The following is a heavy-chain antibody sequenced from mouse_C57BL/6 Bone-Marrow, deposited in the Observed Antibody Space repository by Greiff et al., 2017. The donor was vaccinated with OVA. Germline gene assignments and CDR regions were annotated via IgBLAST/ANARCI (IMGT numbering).Heavy chain of an antibody. CDR3: ARPRDYDGDWFAY. J-gene: IGHJ3*01. Sequence: VMLVESGAELVKPGASVKMSCKASGYTFTTYPIEWMKQNHGKSLEWIGNFHPYNDDTKYNEKFKGKATLTVEKSSSTVYLELSRLTSDDSAVYYCARPRDYDGDWFAYWGQGTLVTVSA. CDR2: FHPYNDDT. CDR1: GYTFTTYP. V-gene: IGHV1-47*01. D-gene: IGHD2-4*01.